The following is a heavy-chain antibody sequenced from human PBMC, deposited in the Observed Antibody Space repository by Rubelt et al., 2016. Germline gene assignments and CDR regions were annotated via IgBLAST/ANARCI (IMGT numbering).Heavy chain of an antibody. CDR3: ARGGSSYGDFDY. D-gene: IGHD5-18*01. V-gene: IGHV1-46*01. CDR2: INPSIGKT. J-gene: IGHJ4*02. CDR1: GYTFTGYY. Sequence: QVQLVQSGAEVKKPGASVKVSCKASGYTFTGYYIHWVRQAPGHGLEWMGIINPSIGKTNYAQKFQGRVTMTRDTSTSTVYMELSSLTSEDTAVYYCARGGSSYGDFDYWGQGTRVTVSS.